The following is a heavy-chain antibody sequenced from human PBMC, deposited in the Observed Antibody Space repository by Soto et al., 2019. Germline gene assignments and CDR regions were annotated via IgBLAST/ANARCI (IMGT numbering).Heavy chain of an antibody. D-gene: IGHD5-12*01. CDR3: GKNGYYSTDV. V-gene: IGHV4-4*02. CDR1: GVSVGSDNW. CDR2: IFRGMTT. Sequence: QMLLQESGPGLVKPSGTLSLARIVSGVSVGSDNWWTWVRQTPGKGLEWIGEIFRGMTTHYNPSLKSRATISVDWSTNHVLLTLTSVTAADTAVYFCGKNGYYSTDVWGHGIMVNVSS. J-gene: IGHJ3*01.